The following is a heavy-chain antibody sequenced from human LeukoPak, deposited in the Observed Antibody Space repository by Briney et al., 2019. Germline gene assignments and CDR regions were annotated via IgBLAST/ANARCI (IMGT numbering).Heavy chain of an antibody. J-gene: IGHJ6*02. V-gene: IGHV4-59*01. CDR2: IFYSGST. CDR1: GGSINSYY. CDR3: ARDNGAFGGVVALGGMDV. Sequence: SETLSLTCTVSGGSINSYYWSWIRQPPGKGLEWIGYIFYSGSTNYNPSLESRVTVSVDTSNNQFSLKLSSVTAADSAVYYCARDNGAFGGVVALGGMDVWGQGTTVTVSS. D-gene: IGHD3-16*02.